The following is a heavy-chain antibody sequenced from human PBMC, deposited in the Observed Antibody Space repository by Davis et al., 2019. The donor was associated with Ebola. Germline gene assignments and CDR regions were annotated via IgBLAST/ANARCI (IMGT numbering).Heavy chain of an antibody. J-gene: IGHJ3*02. V-gene: IGHV3-23*01. CDR1: GFTFSSYA. CDR3: AKVVSLVGATTGAFDI. D-gene: IGHD1-26*01. Sequence: GESLKISCAASGFTFSSYAMSWVRQAPGKGLEWVSAISGSGGSTYYADSVKGRFTISRDNSKNTLYLQMNSLRAEDTAVYYCAKVVSLVGATTGAFDIWGQGTMVTVSS. CDR2: ISGSGGST.